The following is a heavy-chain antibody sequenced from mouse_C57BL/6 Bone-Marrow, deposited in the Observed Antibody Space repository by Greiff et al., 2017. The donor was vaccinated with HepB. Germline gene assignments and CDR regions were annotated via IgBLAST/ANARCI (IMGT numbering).Heavy chain of an antibody. J-gene: IGHJ4*01. CDR2: ISSGGSYT. CDR3: ANAGSSYVRAMDY. V-gene: IGHV5-6*02. CDR1: GFTFSSYG. D-gene: IGHD1-1*01. Sequence: EVMLVESGGDLVKPGGSLKLSCAASGFTFSSYGMSWVRQTPDKRLEWVATISSGGSYTYYPDSVKGRFTISRDNAKNTLYLQMSSLKSEDTAMYYCANAGSSYVRAMDYWGQGTSVTVSS.